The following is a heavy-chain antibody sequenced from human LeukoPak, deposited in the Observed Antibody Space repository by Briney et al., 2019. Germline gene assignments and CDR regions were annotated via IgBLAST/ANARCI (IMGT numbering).Heavy chain of an antibody. CDR2: LNSDGSST. V-gene: IGHV3-74*01. CDR3: AREGYDFWSGYAYYFDY. Sequence: PGGSLRLSCAASGFTFSSFWMHWVRQAPGKGLVWVPRLNSDGSSTSYADSVKGRFTISRDNAKNTLYLQMNSLRAEDTAVYYCAREGYDFWSGYAYYFDYWGQGTLVTVSS. CDR1: GFTFSSFW. J-gene: IGHJ4*02. D-gene: IGHD3-3*01.